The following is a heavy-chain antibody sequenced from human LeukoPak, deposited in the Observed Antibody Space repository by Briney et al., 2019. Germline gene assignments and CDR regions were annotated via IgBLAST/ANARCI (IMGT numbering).Heavy chain of an antibody. CDR2: LIGSSGST. Sequence: GGSLRLSCAASGFTSTDYAMNWVRQAPGKGLEWVSVLIGSSGSTDYADSVKGRFTISRYNSKNTLFLQMNGLRAEDTAIYYCAKGAYDYIEIGYFDSWGQGTLVTVSS. V-gene: IGHV3-23*01. CDR3: AKGAYDYIEIGYFDS. J-gene: IGHJ4*02. CDR1: GFTSTDYA. D-gene: IGHD5-12*01.